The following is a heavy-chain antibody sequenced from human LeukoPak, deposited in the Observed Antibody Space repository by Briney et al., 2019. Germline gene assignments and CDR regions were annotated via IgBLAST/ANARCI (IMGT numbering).Heavy chain of an antibody. CDR2: ISAYNGNT. CDR1: GYTFTSYG. CDR3: ARDLYYYYGSGSYLNDY. D-gene: IGHD3-10*01. J-gene: IGHJ4*02. V-gene: IGHV1-18*04. Sequence: ASVKVSCKASGYTFTSYGISWVRQAPGQGLEWMGWISAYNGNTNYAQKLQGRVTMTTDTSTSTAYMELRSLRPDDTAVYYCARDLYYYYGSGSYLNDYWGQGTLVTVSS.